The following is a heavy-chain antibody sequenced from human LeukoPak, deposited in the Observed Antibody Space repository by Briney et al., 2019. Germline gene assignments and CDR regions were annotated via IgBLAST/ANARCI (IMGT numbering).Heavy chain of an antibody. CDR2: FDPEDGGT. V-gene: IGHV1-24*01. Sequence: GASVTVSCKFSGYTLTELSLHWVRQAPAKGLGWMGVFDPEDGGTIYAQKFQGRVTMTEDTSTDTAYMELSSLRSEDTAVYYCATGYYGSGSNLNFDYWGQGTLVTVSS. CDR3: ATGYYGSGSNLNFDY. J-gene: IGHJ4*02. D-gene: IGHD3-10*01. CDR1: GYTLTELS.